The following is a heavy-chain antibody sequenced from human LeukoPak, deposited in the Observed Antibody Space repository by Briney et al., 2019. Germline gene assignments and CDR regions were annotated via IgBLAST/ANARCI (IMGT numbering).Heavy chain of an antibody. D-gene: IGHD3-22*01. CDR3: ARASYYYDSSGYYPHY. J-gene: IGHJ4*02. V-gene: IGHV3-66*02. CDR1: GFTVSSNY. Sequence: GGSLRLSCAASGFTVSSNYMSWVRQAPGKGLEWVSVIYSGGSTYYADSVKGRFTISRDDSKNTLYLQMNSLRAEDTAVYYCARASYYYDSSGYYPHYWGQGTLVTVSS. CDR2: IYSGGST.